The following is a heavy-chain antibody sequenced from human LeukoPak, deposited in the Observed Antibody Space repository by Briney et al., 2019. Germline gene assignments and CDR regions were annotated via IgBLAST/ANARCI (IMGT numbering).Heavy chain of an antibody. V-gene: IGHV4-59*01. CDR1: GGSIRSYY. Sequence: SETLSLTCTVSGGSIRSYYWSWIRQPPGKGLEWIGYIYYSGSTNYNPSLKSRVTISVDTSKNQFSLKLSSVTAADTAVYYCARAVRTYYYDSSGYYGFDYWGQGTLVTVSS. D-gene: IGHD3-22*01. J-gene: IGHJ4*02. CDR2: IYYSGST. CDR3: ARAVRTYYYDSSGYYGFDY.